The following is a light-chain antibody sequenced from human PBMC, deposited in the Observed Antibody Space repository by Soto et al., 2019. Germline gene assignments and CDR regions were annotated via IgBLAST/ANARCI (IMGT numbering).Light chain of an antibody. CDR2: DAS. V-gene: IGKV1-5*01. J-gene: IGKJ1*01. CDR3: QQYNSQWT. Sequence: DIQMTQSPSTLSASVGDRVTITCRASQSISSWLAWYQQKPGKAPKLLIYDASSLESGVPSRFSGSGSGTEFTLTISSLQPDDFATYYCQQYNSQWTFXQGTKVDIK. CDR1: QSISSW.